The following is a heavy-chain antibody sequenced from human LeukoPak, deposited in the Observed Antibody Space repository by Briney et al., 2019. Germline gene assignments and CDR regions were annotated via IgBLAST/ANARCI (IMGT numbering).Heavy chain of an antibody. CDR2: INHSGST. V-gene: IGHV4-34*01. J-gene: IGHJ3*02. CDR1: GGSFSGYY. Sequence: SETLSLTCAVYGGSFSGYYWSWLRQPPGKGLEWIGEINHSGSTNYNPSLKSRVTISVDTSKNQFSLKLSSVTAADTAVYYCARTSSHDAFDIWGQGTMVTVSS. CDR3: ARTSSHDAFDI. D-gene: IGHD2-2*01.